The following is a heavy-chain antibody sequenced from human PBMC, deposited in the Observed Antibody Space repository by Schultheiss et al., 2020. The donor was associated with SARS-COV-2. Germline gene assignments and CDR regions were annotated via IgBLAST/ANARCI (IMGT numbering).Heavy chain of an antibody. V-gene: IGHV3-48*03. J-gene: IGHJ3*02. CDR1: GFTFSSYE. CDR3: ARGGVVPAATDAFDI. Sequence: GGSLRLSCAASGFTFSSYEMNWVRQAPGKGLEWVSYISSSGSTIYYADSVKGRFTISRDNAKNSLYLQMNSLRAEDTAVYYCARGGVVPAATDAFDIWGQGTMVTVSS. D-gene: IGHD2-2*01. CDR2: ISSSGSTI.